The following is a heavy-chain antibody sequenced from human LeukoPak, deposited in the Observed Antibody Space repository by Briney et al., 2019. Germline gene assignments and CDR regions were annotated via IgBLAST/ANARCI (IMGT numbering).Heavy chain of an antibody. CDR2: ISNDGRST. V-gene: IGHV3-74*01. J-gene: IGHJ5*02. CDR1: GFTFSSYW. D-gene: IGHD3-16*01. CDR3: VRGGSDYEYSGAS. Sequence: GGSLRLSCAVSGFTFSSYWKHWIRQAPRKGLVCVSRISNDGRSTIYADSVKGRFTISRDNGKNTLVLQMNSLRVEDTALYYCVRGGSDYEYSGASWGQGTLVTVSS.